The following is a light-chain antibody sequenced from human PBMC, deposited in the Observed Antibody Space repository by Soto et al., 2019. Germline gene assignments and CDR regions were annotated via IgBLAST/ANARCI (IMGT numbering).Light chain of an antibody. V-gene: IGKV3-20*01. Sequence: EIVLTQSPGTLSLSPGERAILSCRASQSVSSHLAWYQQKPGQAPRLLIYGASSRPGGIPDRFSGSGSGTDFTLTINRLQPEDFAVYFCQQYDTSPYTFAQGTKLEI. CDR2: GAS. CDR3: QQYDTSPYT. CDR1: QSVSSH. J-gene: IGKJ2*01.